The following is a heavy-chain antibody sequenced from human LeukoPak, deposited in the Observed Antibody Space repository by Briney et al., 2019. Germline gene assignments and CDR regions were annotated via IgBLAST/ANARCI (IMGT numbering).Heavy chain of an antibody. Sequence: GASVKVSCKASGGTFSSYAISWVRQAPGQGLEWKGGIIPIFGTANYAQKFQGRVTITTDESTSTAYMELSSLRSEDTDVYYCARPHYYDSSGPLDYWGQGTLVTVSS. D-gene: IGHD3-22*01. CDR3: ARPHYYDSSGPLDY. CDR1: GGTFSSYA. J-gene: IGHJ4*02. CDR2: IIPIFGTA. V-gene: IGHV1-69*05.